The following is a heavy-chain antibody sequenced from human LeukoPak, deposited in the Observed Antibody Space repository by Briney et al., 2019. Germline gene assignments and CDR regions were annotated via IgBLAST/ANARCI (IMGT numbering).Heavy chain of an antibody. CDR2: INHSGST. D-gene: IGHD3-22*01. J-gene: IGHJ4*02. CDR3: ASHSSGYYRPFDY. V-gene: IGHV4-34*01. Sequence: PSETLSLTCAVYGGSFSGYYWSWIRQPPGKGLEWIGEINHSGSTNYNPSLKSRVTISVDTSKNQFSLKLSSVTAADTAVYYCASHSSGYYRPFDYWGQGTLVTVSS. CDR1: GGSFSGYY.